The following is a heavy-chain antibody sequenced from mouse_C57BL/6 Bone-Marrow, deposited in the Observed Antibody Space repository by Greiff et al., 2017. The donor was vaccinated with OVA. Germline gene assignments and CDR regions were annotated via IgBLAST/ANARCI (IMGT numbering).Heavy chain of an antibody. CDR3: ARWTYYFDY. CDR1: GYTFTNYW. Sequence: VKLVESGAELVRPGTSVKMSCKASGYTFTNYWIGWAKQRPGHGLEWIGDIYPGGGYTNYNEKFKGKATLTADKSSSTAYMQFSSLTSEDSAIYYCARWTYYFDYWGQGTTLTVSS. CDR2: IYPGGGYT. J-gene: IGHJ2*01. V-gene: IGHV1-63*01.